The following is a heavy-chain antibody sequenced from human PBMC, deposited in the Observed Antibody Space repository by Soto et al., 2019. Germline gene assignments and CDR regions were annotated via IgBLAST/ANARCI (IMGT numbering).Heavy chain of an antibody. V-gene: IGHV3-33*01. CDR1: GFTFSSYG. J-gene: IGHJ4*02. Sequence: GGSLRPSCAASGFTFSSYGMHWFRQAPGKGLEGVAVIWYDRSNKYYADSVKGRFTISRDNSKNTLYLQMNSLRAEDTAVYYCARDLVLFGSSNPHLDYWGQGTLVTVSS. CDR3: ARDLVLFGSSNPHLDY. CDR2: IWYDRSNK. D-gene: IGHD1-26*01.